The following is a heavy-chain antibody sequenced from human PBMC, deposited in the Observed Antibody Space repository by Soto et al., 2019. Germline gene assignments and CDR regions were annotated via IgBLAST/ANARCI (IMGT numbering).Heavy chain of an antibody. V-gene: IGHV3-53*02. Sequence: EVQLVETGGGLTQPGGSLILSCENSGITDNSDYMSWVRQAPGKGLEWVSIIYAGGSTYYAESVRGRFTISSDNSRNTLYIQMNSLRVEDTAIYYCARSFDYGYIHHWGQGTLVTVSS. D-gene: IGHD3-10*01. CDR2: IYAGGST. J-gene: IGHJ4*02. CDR3: ARSFDYGYIHH. CDR1: GITDNSDY.